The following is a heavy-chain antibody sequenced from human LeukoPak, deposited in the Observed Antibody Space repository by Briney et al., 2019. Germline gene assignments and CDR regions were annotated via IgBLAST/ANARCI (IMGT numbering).Heavy chain of an antibody. CDR2: ISGSGGAT. Sequence: GGSLRLSCAASGFTFSSYGMGWVRQAREKGLEWVAGISGSGGATDYADFVKGRFTVSRDNSKNTLYLQMNTLRAGDTAVYYCAKRLSETNYNGLDVWGQGTTVTVSS. CDR1: GFTFSSYG. J-gene: IGHJ6*02. D-gene: IGHD2-8*01. CDR3: AKRLSETNYNGLDV. V-gene: IGHV3-23*01.